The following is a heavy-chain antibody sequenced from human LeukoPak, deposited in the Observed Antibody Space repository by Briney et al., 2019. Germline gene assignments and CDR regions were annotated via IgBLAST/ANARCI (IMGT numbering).Heavy chain of an antibody. CDR3: VRVYCSSTSCSDYFDY. CDR1: GFTFSAFE. Sequence: RGSLRLSCAASGFTFSAFEMNWVRQAPGKGLEWLSYISGSGGTTLYADSVKGRFTISRDNAKNSLYLQMNSLRVEDTAVYYCVRVYCSSTSCSDYFDYWGQGSLVTVSS. D-gene: IGHD2-2*01. CDR2: ISGSGGTT. V-gene: IGHV3-48*03. J-gene: IGHJ4*02.